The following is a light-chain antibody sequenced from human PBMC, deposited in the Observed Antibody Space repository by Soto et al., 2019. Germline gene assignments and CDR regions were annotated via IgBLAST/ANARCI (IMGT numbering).Light chain of an antibody. V-gene: IGKV1-12*01. J-gene: IGKJ3*01. CDR1: QGFTSW. Sequence: DIHMTQSPTSVSASVGDRVTITCRASQGFTSWAAWYQQKPGKPPKVLIYASTTLQSGVPSRFSGSGSGTDFTLTITSLQPEDSATYYCQQADSLPPRFAFGPGTKVEI. CDR2: AST. CDR3: QQADSLPPRFA.